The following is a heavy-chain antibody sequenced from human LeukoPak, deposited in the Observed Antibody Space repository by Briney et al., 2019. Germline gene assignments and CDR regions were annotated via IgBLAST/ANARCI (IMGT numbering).Heavy chain of an antibody. CDR3: ARGGIVVVPAARSRRYYYMDV. CDR1: GYTFTSYY. D-gene: IGHD2-2*01. Sequence: ASVKVSCKASGYTFTSYYMHWVRQAPGQGLEWMGIINPSGGSTSYAQKFQGRVTMTRDMSTSTVYMELSSLRSEDTAVYYSARGGIVVVPAARSRRYYYMDVWGKGTTVTVSS. CDR2: INPSGGST. V-gene: IGHV1-46*01. J-gene: IGHJ6*03.